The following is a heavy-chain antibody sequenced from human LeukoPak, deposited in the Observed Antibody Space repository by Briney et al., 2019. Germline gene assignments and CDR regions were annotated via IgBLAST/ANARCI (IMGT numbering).Heavy chain of an antibody. Sequence: ASETLSLTCTVSGDSISNYYWSWIRQPPGKGLEWIGYIYYSGSTNYNPSLKSRVTISVDTSKNQFSLKLSSVTAADTAVYYCARERGYDYYYMDVWGKGTTVTVSS. V-gene: IGHV4-59*01. D-gene: IGHD5-12*01. CDR3: ARERGYDYYYMDV. J-gene: IGHJ6*03. CDR2: IYYSGST. CDR1: GDSISNYY.